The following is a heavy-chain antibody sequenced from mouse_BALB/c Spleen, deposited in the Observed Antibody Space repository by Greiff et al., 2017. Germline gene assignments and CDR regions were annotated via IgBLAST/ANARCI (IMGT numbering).Heavy chain of an antibody. CDR3: ARDTHYYEAMDY. CDR2: IRNKANGYTT. V-gene: IGHV7-3*02. D-gene: IGHD1-2*01. J-gene: IGHJ4*01. Sequence: EVQLVESGGGLVQPGGSLRLSCATSGFTFTDYYMSWVRQPPGKALEWLGFIRNKANGYTTEYSASVKGRFTISRDNSQSILYLQMNTLRAEDSATYYCARDTHYYEAMDYWGQGTSVTVSS. CDR1: GFTFTDYY.